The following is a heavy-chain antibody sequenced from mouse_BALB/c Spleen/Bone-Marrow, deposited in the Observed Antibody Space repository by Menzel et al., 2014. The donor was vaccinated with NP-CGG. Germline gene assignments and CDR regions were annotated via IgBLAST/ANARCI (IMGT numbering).Heavy chain of an antibody. CDR3: ARWAPPPY. V-gene: IGHV5-17*02. CDR2: ISIGSSTI. CDR1: GFTFSSFG. Sequence: EVKVVESGGGLVQPGGSRKLSCAASGFTFSSFGMHWVRQAPEKGLEWVAYISIGSSTIYYADTVKGRSTISRDNPKNTLFLQMTSLRSEGRAMYYCARWAPPPYGGQGTLVTVSA. J-gene: IGHJ3*01.